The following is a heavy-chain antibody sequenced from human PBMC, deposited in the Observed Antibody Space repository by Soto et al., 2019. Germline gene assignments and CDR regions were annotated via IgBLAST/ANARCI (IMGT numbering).Heavy chain of an antibody. V-gene: IGHV1-8*01. Sequence: GASVKVSCKASGYTFTSYDINWVRQATGQGLEWMGWMNPNSGNTGYAQKFQGRVTMTRNTSISTAYMELSSLRSEDTAVYYCARGRSSGWYDYFDYWGQGTLVTVSS. CDR1: GYTFTSYD. D-gene: IGHD6-19*01. CDR3: ARGRSSGWYDYFDY. CDR2: MNPNSGNT. J-gene: IGHJ4*02.